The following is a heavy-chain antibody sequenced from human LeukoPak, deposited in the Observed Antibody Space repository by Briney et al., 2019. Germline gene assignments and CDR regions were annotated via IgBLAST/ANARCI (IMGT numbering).Heavy chain of an antibody. D-gene: IGHD4-17*01. CDR3: ARDLVTVTKGFDI. Sequence: SETLSLTCAVSDDFFSSHYWTWIRQPPGKGLISYIGSTNYNPSLKSRVTISIDTSKNQFSLKLSSVTAADTAVYYCARDLVTVTKGFDIWGQGTMVSVSS. CDR2: ISYIGST. V-gene: IGHV4-59*11. J-gene: IGHJ3*02. CDR1: DDFFSSHY.